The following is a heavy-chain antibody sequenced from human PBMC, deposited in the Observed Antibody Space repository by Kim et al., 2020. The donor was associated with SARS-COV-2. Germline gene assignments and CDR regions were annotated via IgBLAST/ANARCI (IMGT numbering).Heavy chain of an antibody. D-gene: IGHD1-26*01. J-gene: IGHJ6*02. CDR3: ARVGRGSYPMDV. V-gene: IGHV3-48*02. CDR2: ISSSTSTI. CDR1: GFIFSSYS. Sequence: GGSLRLSCAASGFIFSSYSMDWVRQAPGKGLQWVSYISSSTSTIYYADSVKGRFTISRDNAGNSLYLQMNSLRDEDTAVYYCARVGRGSYPMDVWGQGTAVTVSS.